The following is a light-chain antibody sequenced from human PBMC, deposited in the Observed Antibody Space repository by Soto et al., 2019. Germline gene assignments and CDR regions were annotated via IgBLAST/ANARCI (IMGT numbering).Light chain of an antibody. J-gene: IGKJ1*01. Sequence: EIVMTQSPATLSVSPGDRVTLSCRASQSVSNKVAWYQLTSGQAPRLLIYGASTRAIGIPARFSGSGSGTDFTLTISSLQSEDFAVYFCQHYNTWPWAFGQGTTVEIK. CDR1: QSVSNK. CDR3: QHYNTWPWA. V-gene: IGKV3-15*01. CDR2: GAS.